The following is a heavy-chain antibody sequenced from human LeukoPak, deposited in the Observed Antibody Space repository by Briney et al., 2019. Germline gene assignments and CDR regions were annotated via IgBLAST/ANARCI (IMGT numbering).Heavy chain of an antibody. CDR2: VYYSGST. Sequence: SETLSLTCTVSGGSISSSSHYWGWIRQPPGKGLEWIGSVYYSGSTYYNPSLKSRVTISVDTSKNQFSLKLSSVTAADTAVYYCASVLRAYYYYYYMDVWGKGTTVTVSS. CDR3: ASVLRAYYYYYYMDV. V-gene: IGHV4-39*01. D-gene: IGHD3-3*01. CDR1: GGSISSSSHY. J-gene: IGHJ6*03.